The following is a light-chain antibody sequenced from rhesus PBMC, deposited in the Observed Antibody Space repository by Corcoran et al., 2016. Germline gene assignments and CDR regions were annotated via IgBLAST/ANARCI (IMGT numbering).Light chain of an antibody. V-gene: IGKV3S9*01. Sequence: EIVMTQSPATLSLSPGERATLSCRASQSVSSYVAWYQQKPEQAPRLLIYGASSRANGIPDRFSGSGCGTDFTLTSSSLEPADFAVYYCQQYSNWPLTFGGGTKVEIK. CDR3: QQYSNWPLT. CDR1: QSVSSY. CDR2: GAS. J-gene: IGKJ4*01.